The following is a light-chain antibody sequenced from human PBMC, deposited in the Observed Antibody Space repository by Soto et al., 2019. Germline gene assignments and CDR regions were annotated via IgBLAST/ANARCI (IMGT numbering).Light chain of an antibody. Sequence: QSALTQPASVSGSPGQSITISCTGTSSDIGIYNLASWYQHHPGKAPKLMIYEGTKRPSGVSNRFSGSKSGSTASLTISGLQAEDEADYYCCSYTGSAYVFGTGTKLTVL. CDR3: CSYTGSAYV. CDR2: EGT. CDR1: SSDIGIYNL. J-gene: IGLJ1*01. V-gene: IGLV2-23*01.